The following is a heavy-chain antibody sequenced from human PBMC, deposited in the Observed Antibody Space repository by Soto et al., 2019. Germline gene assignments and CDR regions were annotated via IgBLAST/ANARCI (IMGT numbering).Heavy chain of an antibody. D-gene: IGHD5-12*01. J-gene: IGHJ4*02. CDR3: ARAQNLEMATP. Sequence: ASVKVSCKASGYTFTTYAMHWVRQAPGQRLEWMGWINAGNGNTKYSQKFQGRVTITRDTSASTAYMELSSLRSEDTAVYYCARAQNLEMATPWGQGTLVTVSS. V-gene: IGHV1-3*01. CDR2: INAGNGNT. CDR1: GYTFTTYA.